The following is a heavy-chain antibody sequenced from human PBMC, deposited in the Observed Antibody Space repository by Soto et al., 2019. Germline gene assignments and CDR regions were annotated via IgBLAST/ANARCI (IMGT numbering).Heavy chain of an antibody. CDR1: GGSISSGGYY. V-gene: IGHV4-31*03. J-gene: IGHJ3*02. CDR2: IYYLGST. CDR3: ARFYMVRGVMSAFDI. Sequence: TLSLTCTVSGGSISSGGYYWSWIRQQPGKSLEWIGYIYYLGSTYYNPSLKSRVTISVDTSKKQFSLKLSSVTAADTAVYYCARFYMVRGVMSAFDIWGQGTMVTVSS. D-gene: IGHD3-10*01.